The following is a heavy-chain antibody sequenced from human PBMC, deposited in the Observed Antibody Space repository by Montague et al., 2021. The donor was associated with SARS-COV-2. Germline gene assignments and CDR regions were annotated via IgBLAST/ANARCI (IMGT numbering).Heavy chain of an antibody. J-gene: IGHJ3*01. D-gene: IGHD1-1*01. V-gene: IGHV4-39*01. Sequence: SETLSLTCIVSGGSINSSTYYWAWIRQPPGKGLEWIATIYYRGASWSDPSLRSRVTISADTSKNQFILKLTSVTAADMGLYYCARRVTRGAFDVWGQGTMVTVSS. CDR3: ARRVTRGAFDV. CDR2: IYYRGAS. CDR1: GGSINSSTYY.